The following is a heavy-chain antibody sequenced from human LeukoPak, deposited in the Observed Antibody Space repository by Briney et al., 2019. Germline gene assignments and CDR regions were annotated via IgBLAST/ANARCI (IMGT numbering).Heavy chain of an antibody. CDR1: GGSISSGSNN. D-gene: IGHD3-3*01. CDR2: IYTSGST. V-gene: IGHV4-61*09. J-gene: IGHJ3*02. Sequence: SETLSLTCTVSGGSISSGSNNWSWIRQPAGKGLEWIGHIYTSGSTKYNPSLKSRVTISVDTSKNQFSLKLTSVTAADTAMYYCARYSAGRYDFWSGYFHAFDIWGQGTMVTVSS. CDR3: ARYSAGRYDFWSGYFHAFDI.